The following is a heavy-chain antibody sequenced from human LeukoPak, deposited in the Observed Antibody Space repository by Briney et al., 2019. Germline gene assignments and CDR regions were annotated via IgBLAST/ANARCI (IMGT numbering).Heavy chain of an antibody. D-gene: IGHD2-2*01. Sequence: GGSLRLSCAASGFTFSTYGMHWVRQAPGKGREWVAFIRYDGSNKYYGDSVKGRFTISRDNSKYTLYLQMNSLRAEDTGVYYCAKDRGIGQLLPDYYYYMDVWGKGTTVTVSS. V-gene: IGHV3-30*02. J-gene: IGHJ6*03. CDR3: AKDRGIGQLLPDYYYYMDV. CDR2: IRYDGSNK. CDR1: GFTFSTYG.